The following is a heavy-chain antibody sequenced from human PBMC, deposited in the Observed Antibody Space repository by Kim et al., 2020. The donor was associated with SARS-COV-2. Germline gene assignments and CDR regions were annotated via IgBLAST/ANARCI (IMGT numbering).Heavy chain of an antibody. V-gene: IGHV3-74*01. CDR3: ERVIVVRGGRNGMDV. CDR1: GFSISGSW. CDR2: INSDGGSI. D-gene: IGHD3-10*01. J-gene: IGHJ6*01. Sequence: GGSLRLSCAASGFSISGSWMHWVRQAPGKGLVWVARINSDGGSIGYADSAQGRFTISRENAKNTLYLQMNSLRAEATAAYYYERVIVVRGGRNGMDVWG.